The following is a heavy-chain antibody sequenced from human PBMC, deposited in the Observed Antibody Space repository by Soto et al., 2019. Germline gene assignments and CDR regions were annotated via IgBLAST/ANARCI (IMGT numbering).Heavy chain of an antibody. CDR1: GYSFTSSW. D-gene: IGHD1-7*01. CDR3: ARGNCPPTYYFEY. Sequence: PGESLKISCKGSGYSFTSSWIGWVRQMPGKGLEWMGIIYPGDSDTRYSPSFQGQVTISADKSISTAYLQWSSLKASDTAIYYCARGNCPPTYYFEYWGQGTLVTVSS. V-gene: IGHV5-51*01. CDR2: IYPGDSDT. J-gene: IGHJ4*02.